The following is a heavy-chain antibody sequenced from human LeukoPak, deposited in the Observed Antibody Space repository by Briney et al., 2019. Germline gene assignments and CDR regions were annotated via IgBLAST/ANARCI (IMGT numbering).Heavy chain of an antibody. CDR2: IYYSGST. CDR1: GGSISSYY. V-gene: IGHV4-59*12. Sequence: PSETLSLTCTVSGGSISSYYWSWIRQPPGKGLEWIGYIYYSGSTNYNPSLKSRVTISVDTSKSQFSLNLMSVTAADTAVYYCTRDTGTTGEVKFDPWGQGTLVTVSS. J-gene: IGHJ5*02. D-gene: IGHD4-17*01. CDR3: TRDTGTTGEVKFDP.